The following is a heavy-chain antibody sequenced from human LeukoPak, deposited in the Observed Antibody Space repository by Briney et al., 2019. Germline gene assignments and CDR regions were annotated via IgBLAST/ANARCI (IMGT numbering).Heavy chain of an antibody. V-gene: IGHV4-59*01. J-gene: IGHJ4*02. CDR3: ARVTGYMVEDYFDY. D-gene: IGHD6-13*01. Sequence: SETLSLTCTVSGGSISSYYWSWIRQPPGKGLEWIGYIYYSGSTNYNPSLKSRVTISVDTSKNQFSLRLSSVTAADTALYYCARVTGYMVEDYFDYWGQGTLVTVSP. CDR2: IYYSGST. CDR1: GGSISSYY.